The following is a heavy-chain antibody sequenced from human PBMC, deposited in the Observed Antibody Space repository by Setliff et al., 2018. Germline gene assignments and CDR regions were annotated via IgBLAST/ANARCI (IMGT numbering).Heavy chain of an antibody. D-gene: IGHD6-19*01. CDR3: ARQIGSSLSHFYYYMDV. Sequence: GESLKISCKGSGYNFASYWITWVRQMPGKGLEWMGIIYPDDSDTRHSPSFQGQVTISADKSISTAYLQWSSLKASDTAMYYCARQIGSSLSHFYYYMDVWGKGTTVTVSS. J-gene: IGHJ6*03. CDR1: GYNFASYW. V-gene: IGHV5-51*01. CDR2: IYPDDSDT.